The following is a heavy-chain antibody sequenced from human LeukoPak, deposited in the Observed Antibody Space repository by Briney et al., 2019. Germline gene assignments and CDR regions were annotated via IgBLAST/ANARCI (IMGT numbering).Heavy chain of an antibody. CDR2: TSPKSGDR. V-gene: IGHV1-2*02. CDR3: ARDNYGTLDY. J-gene: IGHJ4*02. D-gene: IGHD4-17*01. Sequence: ASVKVSCKISGYTFTDYFIHWVRQAPGQGLEWMGWTSPKSGDRKCTQKFLGRVTMTRDTSISTVYMELDRLTFDDTAVYFCARDNYGTLDYWGQGSLVTVSS. CDR1: GYTFTDYF.